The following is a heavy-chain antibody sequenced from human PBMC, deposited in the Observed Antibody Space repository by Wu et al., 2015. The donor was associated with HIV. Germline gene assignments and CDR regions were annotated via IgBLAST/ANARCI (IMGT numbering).Heavy chain of an antibody. D-gene: IGHD3-22*01. V-gene: IGHV1-69*12. J-gene: IGHJ4*02. Sequence: QVQLVQSGAEVKKPGSSVKVSCKASGGTFSSYAISWVRQAPGQGLEWMGGIIPIFGTANYAQKFQGRVTITADESTSTAYMELSSLRSEDTAVYYCARGSRYYYDSSGYYCLDYWGQGTLVTVSS. CDR2: IIPIFGTA. CDR3: ARGSRYYYDSSGYYCLDY. CDR1: GGTFSSYA.